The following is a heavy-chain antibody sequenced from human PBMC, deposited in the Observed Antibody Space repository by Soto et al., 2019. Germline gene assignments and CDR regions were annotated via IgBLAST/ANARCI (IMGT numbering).Heavy chain of an antibody. CDR3: ARKPPGLAY. D-gene: IGHD3-9*01. CDR2: IYSGGST. J-gene: IGHJ4*02. Sequence: EVQLVESGGGLVQPGGSLRLSCAASGFTVSSNYMSWVRQAPGKGLEWVSVIYSGGSTYYADSVKGRFTISRDNSKNTLYLHMNRLRAEDTPVYYCARKPPGLAYWGQGTLVTVSS. CDR1: GFTVSSNY. V-gene: IGHV3-66*01.